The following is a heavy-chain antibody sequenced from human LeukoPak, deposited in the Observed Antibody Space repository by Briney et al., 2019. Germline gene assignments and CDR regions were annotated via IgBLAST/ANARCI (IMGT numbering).Heavy chain of an antibody. CDR1: GFTFSSYA. CDR3: AKDRGAAAGWGLFDY. CDR2: IRDRGGST. V-gene: IGHV3-23*01. Sequence: GGPLRLSRAASGFTFSSYAMSWLRQAPEKRLEWVSAIRDRGGSTYYADYVKSRFTISRDNSKNTLYLQMNSMRAEDTAVYYCAKDRGAAAGWGLFDYWGQGTLVTVSS. J-gene: IGHJ4*02. D-gene: IGHD6-13*01.